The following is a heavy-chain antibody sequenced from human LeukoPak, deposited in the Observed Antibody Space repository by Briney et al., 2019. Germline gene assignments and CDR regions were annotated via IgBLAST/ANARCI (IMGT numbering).Heavy chain of an antibody. CDR1: GGSISSYY. CDR2: IYYSGNT. Sequence: SETLSLTCTVSGGSISSYYWSWIRQPPGKGLEWIGYIYYSGNTNYNPSLKSRVTISVDTSKNQFSLKLSSVTAADTAVYYCARHVWNSSGLYFDYWGQGTLVTVSS. J-gene: IGHJ4*02. CDR3: ARHVWNSSGLYFDY. D-gene: IGHD6-19*01. V-gene: IGHV4-59*08.